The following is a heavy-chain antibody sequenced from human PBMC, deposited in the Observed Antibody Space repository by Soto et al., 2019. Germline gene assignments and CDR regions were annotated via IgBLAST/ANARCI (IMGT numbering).Heavy chain of an antibody. V-gene: IGHV1-8*01. CDR1: GYTFTSYD. Sequence: QVQLVQSGAEVKKPGASVKVSCKASGYTFTSYDINWVRQATGQGLEWMGWMNPNSGNTGYAQKCKGGVTMTRNTSISTAYMQLSSLRSEDTAVYYCARVLSWASYYDFWSGYYNYYYYGMDVWGQGTTVTVSS. J-gene: IGHJ6*02. CDR2: MNPNSGNT. CDR3: ARVLSWASYYDFWSGYYNYYYYGMDV. D-gene: IGHD3-3*01.